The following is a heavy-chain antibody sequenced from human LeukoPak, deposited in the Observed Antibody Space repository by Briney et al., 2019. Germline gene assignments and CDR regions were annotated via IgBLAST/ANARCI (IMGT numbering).Heavy chain of an antibody. CDR1: GGSISSGGYS. CDR2: INHSGST. J-gene: IGHJ4*02. V-gene: IGHV4-30-2*01. D-gene: IGHD6-13*01. CDR3: ARGSGYSSSWYYFDY. Sequence: PSETLSLTCAVSGGSISSGGYSWSWIRQPPGKGLEWIGEINHSGSTNYNPSLKSRVTISVDTSKNQFSLKLSSVTAADTAVYYCARGSGYSSSWYYFDYWGQGTLVTVSS.